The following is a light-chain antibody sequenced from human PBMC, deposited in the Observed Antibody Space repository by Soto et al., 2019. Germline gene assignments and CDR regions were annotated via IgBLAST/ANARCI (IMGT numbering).Light chain of an antibody. J-gene: IGLJ1*01. CDR2: GNS. Sequence: SVLTQPPSVSGAPGQRVTIPCTGRSSNIGAGYDVHWYQQLPGTAPKLLIYGNSNRPSGVPDRFSGSKSGTSAALAITGLQAEDEADYYCQSHDSSLSSYVFGTGTKVTVL. CDR3: QSHDSSLSSYV. V-gene: IGLV1-40*01. CDR1: SSNIGAGYD.